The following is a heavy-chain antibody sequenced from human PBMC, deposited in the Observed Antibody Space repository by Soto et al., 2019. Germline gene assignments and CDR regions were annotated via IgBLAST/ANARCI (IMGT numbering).Heavy chain of an antibody. J-gene: IGHJ4*02. Sequence: PSWTLSLTCASCGRSFSGYFWSLICKPPGKGLEWIGEINHSGSTNYNPSLKSRVTISVDTSKNQFSLKLSSVTAADTAVYYCARVDGNFNYFDFWGQGTLVTVSS. CDR2: INHSGST. V-gene: IGHV4-34*09. D-gene: IGHD4-17*01. CDR3: ARVDGNFNYFDF. CDR1: GRSFSGYF.